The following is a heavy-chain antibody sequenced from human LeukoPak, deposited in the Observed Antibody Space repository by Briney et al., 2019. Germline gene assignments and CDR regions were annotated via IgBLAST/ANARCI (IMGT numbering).Heavy chain of an antibody. V-gene: IGHV1-24*01. CDR1: GYTLTELS. CDR3: ATVGIGAIPLYYFDY. CDR2: FDPEDGET. Sequence: GASVKVSCKVSGYTLTELSMHWVRQAPGKGLEWMGGFDPEDGETIYAQKFQGRVTMTEDTSTDTAYMELSSLRSEDTAVYYCATVGIGAIPLYYFDYWGQGTLVTVSS. D-gene: IGHD4/OR15-4a*01. J-gene: IGHJ4*02.